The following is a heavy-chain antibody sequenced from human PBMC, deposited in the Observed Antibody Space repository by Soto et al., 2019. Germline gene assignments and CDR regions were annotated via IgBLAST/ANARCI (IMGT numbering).Heavy chain of an antibody. CDR2: IYGGGTT. Sequence: EVQLVEPGGGLVQPGGPWGLSGAAPGLIVSRSYWSWVRQAPGKGPAWVALIYGGGTTHYEESVRGRSTISRDRSKNTLYLQMNSLRAEETAVYYCARRWGWGHGTMVTVSS. CDR1: GLIVSRSY. V-gene: IGHV3-66*01. CDR3: ARRWG. D-gene: IGHD1-26*01. J-gene: IGHJ3*01.